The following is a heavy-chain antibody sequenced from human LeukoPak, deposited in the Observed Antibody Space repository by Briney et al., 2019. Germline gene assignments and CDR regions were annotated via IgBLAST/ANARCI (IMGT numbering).Heavy chain of an antibody. CDR2: IYYSGST. J-gene: IGHJ3*02. CDR3: ARVSPPYSSSQEAFDI. Sequence: SETLSLTCTVSGASVSSQNYYWGWIRQPPGKGLEWIGSIYYSGSTYYNPSLKSRVTISVDTSKNQFSLKLSSVTAADTAVYYCARVSPPYSSSQEAFDIWGQGTMVTVSS. D-gene: IGHD6-13*01. V-gene: IGHV4-39*07. CDR1: GASVSSQNYY.